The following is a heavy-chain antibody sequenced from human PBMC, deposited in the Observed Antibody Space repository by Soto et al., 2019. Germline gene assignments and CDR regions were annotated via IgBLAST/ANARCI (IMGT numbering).Heavy chain of an antibody. CDR1: GFIFNNYW. D-gene: IGHD1-26*01. CDR2: INGDGSTT. CDR3: GRGSGPRGRPY. J-gene: IGHJ4*02. V-gene: IGHV3-74*01. Sequence: GGSLRLSCAASGFIFNNYWMHWVRQAPGKGLVWVARINGDGSTTTYVGSAKGRFTISRDNAKNTVYLQMNSLRVGDTAVYYCGRGSGPRGRPYWGQGILVTVSS.